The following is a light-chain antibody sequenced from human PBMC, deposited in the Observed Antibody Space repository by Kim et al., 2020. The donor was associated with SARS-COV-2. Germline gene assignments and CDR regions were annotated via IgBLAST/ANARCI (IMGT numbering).Light chain of an antibody. Sequence: DIQLTQSASCLSASVGDRVTITCRASQDVSSSLAWYQQKPGKAPKLLIYAASTLQSGVPSRFSGSGSGTEFTLTISSLQPEDFATYYCQQLNTYALIFCGGTKVDIK. V-gene: IGKV1-9*01. J-gene: IGKJ4*01. CDR1: QDVSSS. CDR2: AAS. CDR3: QQLNTYALI.